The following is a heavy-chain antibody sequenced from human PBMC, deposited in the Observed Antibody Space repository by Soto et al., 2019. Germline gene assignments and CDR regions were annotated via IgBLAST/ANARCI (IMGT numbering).Heavy chain of an antibody. D-gene: IGHD3-10*01. J-gene: IGHJ5*02. CDR2: ISAYNGNT. CDR1: GYTFTSYV. V-gene: IGHV1-18*01. CDR3: ASDLYGSGSYFSYWFAP. Sequence: QVQLVQSGAEVKKPEASVKVSCKASGYTFTSYVISWVRQAPGQGLEWMGWISAYNGNTNYAQKLQGRVTMTTDTYTSTAYMELRSLRSDATAVYYCASDLYGSGSYFSYWFAPWGQGTMVTVSS.